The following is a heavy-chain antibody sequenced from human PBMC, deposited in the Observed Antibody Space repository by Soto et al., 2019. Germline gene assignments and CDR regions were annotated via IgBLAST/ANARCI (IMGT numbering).Heavy chain of an antibody. J-gene: IGHJ5*02. V-gene: IGHV3-48*01. D-gene: IGHD2-15*01. Sequence: GSLRLSCAASGFTFSSYSMNWVRQAPGKGLEWVSYISSSSSTIYYADSVKGRFTISRDNAKNSLYLQMNSLRAEDTAVYYCARGVVVVAATRMDNWFDPWGQGTLVTVSS. CDR3: ARGVVVVAATRMDNWFDP. CDR2: ISSSSSTI. CDR1: GFTFSSYS.